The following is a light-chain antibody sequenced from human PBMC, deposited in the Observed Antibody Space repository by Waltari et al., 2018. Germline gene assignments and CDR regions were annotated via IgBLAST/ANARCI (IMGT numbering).Light chain of an antibody. CDR1: SSDVGHYNY. V-gene: IGLV2-8*01. CDR2: EVQ. Sequence: QSALTQPPSASGSPGQSVTISCPGTSSDVGHYNYASWYQQRPGSAPTLFSYEVQKRPSGVPGRFSGSKSCNTAYLTVSGLQGEDEAEYFCSAYAGSNNLLFGGGTKLTVL. J-gene: IGLJ3*02. CDR3: SAYAGSNNLL.